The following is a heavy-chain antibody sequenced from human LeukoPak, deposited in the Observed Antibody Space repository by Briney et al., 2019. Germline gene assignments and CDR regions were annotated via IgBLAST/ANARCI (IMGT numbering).Heavy chain of an antibody. Sequence: PSETLSLTCTVSGGSISPYYWTWIRQPPGKGLEWIGYIYYSGSTNYNPSLKSRVTISVDTSKNKFSLKLSSVTAADTAVYYCARTSSGWYGRPGNWFDPWGQGTLVTVSP. D-gene: IGHD6-19*01. J-gene: IGHJ5*02. CDR1: GGSISPYY. CDR2: IYYSGST. V-gene: IGHV4-59*01. CDR3: ARTSSGWYGRPGNWFDP.